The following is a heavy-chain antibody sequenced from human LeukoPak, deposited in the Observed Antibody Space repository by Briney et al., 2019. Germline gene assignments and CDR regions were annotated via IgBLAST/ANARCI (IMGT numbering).Heavy chain of an antibody. CDR2: IWCDGSKT. V-gene: IGHV3-33*06. J-gene: IGHJ4*02. CDR3: AKDVGSVRLDY. D-gene: IGHD2-15*01. Sequence: GGSLRLSCTASGSTFSSYGMHWVRQAPGKGLEWVAVIWCDGSKTYYADFVKGRFTISRDTSKNTLYLQMNSLRAEDTAVYYCAKDVGSVRLDYWGQGTLVTVSS. CDR1: GSTFSSYG.